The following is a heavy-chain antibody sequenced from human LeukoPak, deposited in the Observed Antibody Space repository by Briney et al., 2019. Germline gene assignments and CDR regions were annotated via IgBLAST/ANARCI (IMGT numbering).Heavy chain of an antibody. J-gene: IGHJ6*03. CDR1: GYTFTSYG. Sequence: ASVKVSCKASGYTFTSYGISWVRRAPGQGLEWMEWISAYNGNTNYAQKLQGRVTMTTDTSTSTAYMELRSLRSDDTAVYYCARPRTGTTPYYYYYMDVWGKGTTVTVSS. D-gene: IGHD1-7*01. CDR3: ARPRTGTTPYYYYYMDV. V-gene: IGHV1-18*01. CDR2: ISAYNGNT.